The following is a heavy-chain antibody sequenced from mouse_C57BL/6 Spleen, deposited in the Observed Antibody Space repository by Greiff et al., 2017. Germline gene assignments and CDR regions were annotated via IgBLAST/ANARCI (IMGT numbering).Heavy chain of an antibody. CDR1: GYAFSSSW. V-gene: IGHV1-82*01. Sequence: QVQLKESGPELVKPGASVKISCKASGYAFSSSWMNWVKQRPGKGLEWIGRIYPGDGDTNYNGKFKGKATLTADKSCSTAYMQLSSLTSEDSAVYFGARGAHSSGKGYWGQGALVTVSA. J-gene: IGHJ3*01. CDR2: IYPGDGDT. CDR3: ARGAHSSGKGY. D-gene: IGHD3-2*02.